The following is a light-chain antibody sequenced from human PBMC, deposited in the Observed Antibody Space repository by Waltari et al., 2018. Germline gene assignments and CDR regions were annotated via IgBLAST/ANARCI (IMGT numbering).Light chain of an antibody. CDR3: QQSYNTPKT. CDR2: GAS. V-gene: IGKV1-39*01. CDR1: QNISSY. J-gene: IGKJ2*01. Sequence: DIQMTQSPSSLSAFVGDRVTITCRASQNISSYLNWYQQKLGKAPKLLIYGASTLQSGVPSMFIGNGSGTDFTLTISSLQPEDFATYYCQQSYNTPKTFGQGTKLEIK.